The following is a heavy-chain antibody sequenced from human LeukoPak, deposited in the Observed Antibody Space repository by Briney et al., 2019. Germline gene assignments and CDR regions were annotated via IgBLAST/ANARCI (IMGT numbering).Heavy chain of an antibody. V-gene: IGHV4-59*08. CDR1: GGSISSYY. CDR3: ARPGVGSGRYGAFDI. Sequence: SETLSLTCTVSGGSISSYYWSWIRQPPGKGLEWIGYIYYSGSTNYNPSLKSRVTISVDTSKNQFSLKLSSVTAADTAVYYCARPGVGSGRYGAFDIWGQGTMVTVSS. J-gene: IGHJ3*02. CDR2: IYYSGST. D-gene: IGHD5-18*01.